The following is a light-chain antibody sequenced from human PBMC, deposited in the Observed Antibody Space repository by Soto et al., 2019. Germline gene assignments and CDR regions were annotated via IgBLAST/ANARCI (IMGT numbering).Light chain of an antibody. J-gene: IGKJ2*01. CDR3: HQYGTLPYA. CDR1: QRVSSNY. CDR2: GAY. Sequence: IALTQSPGTLSLSPGERATLSCRASQRVSSNYVAWYQHKPGQAPRLLIHGAYIRATGIPDRFSGSGSGTDFTLTISRLEPEDFAVYYCHQYGTLPYAFGQGTKLQIK. V-gene: IGKV3-20*01.